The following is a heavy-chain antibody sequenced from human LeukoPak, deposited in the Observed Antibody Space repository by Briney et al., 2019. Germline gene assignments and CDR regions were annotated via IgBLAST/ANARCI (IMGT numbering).Heavy chain of an antibody. Sequence: ASVKVSCKASGCTFTSYAISWVRQAPGQGLEWMGGIIPIFGTANYAQKFQGRVTITADKSTSTAYLELSSLRSEDTAVYYCATRRWGRRSFAGWFDPWGQGTLVTVSS. V-gene: IGHV1-69*06. CDR1: GCTFTSYA. CDR3: ATRRWGRRSFAGWFDP. J-gene: IGHJ5*02. CDR2: IIPIFGTA. D-gene: IGHD7-27*01.